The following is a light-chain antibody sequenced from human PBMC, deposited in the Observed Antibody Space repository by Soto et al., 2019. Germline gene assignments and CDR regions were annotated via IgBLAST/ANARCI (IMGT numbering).Light chain of an antibody. CDR3: QQRTNSPLT. Sequence: EIVLTQAPGTLSLSPGARATLSCRASQSVDRNYLAWYQHKPGQAPRLLIYGASTRATGIPDRFSGSGSGTDFTLTISRLEPEDFAVYYCQQRTNSPLTFGGGTKVDIK. CDR2: GAS. V-gene: IGKV3D-20*02. J-gene: IGKJ4*01. CDR1: QSVDRNY.